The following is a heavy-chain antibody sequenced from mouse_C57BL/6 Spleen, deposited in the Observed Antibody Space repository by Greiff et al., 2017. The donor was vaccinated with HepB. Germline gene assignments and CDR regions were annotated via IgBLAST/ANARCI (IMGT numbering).Heavy chain of an antibody. CDR3: ARDYYGSSYKGAMDY. Sequence: VQLQQPGAELVMPGASVKLSCKASGYTFTSYWMHWVKQRHGQGLEWIGEIDPSDSYTNYNQKFKGKSTLTVDKSSSTAYMQLSSLTSEDSAVYYCARDYYGSSYKGAMDYWGQGTSVTVSS. CDR1: GYTFTSYW. CDR2: IDPSDSYT. J-gene: IGHJ4*01. V-gene: IGHV1-69*01. D-gene: IGHD1-1*01.